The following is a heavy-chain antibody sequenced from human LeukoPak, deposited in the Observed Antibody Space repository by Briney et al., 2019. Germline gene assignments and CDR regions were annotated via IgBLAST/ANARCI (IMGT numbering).Heavy chain of an antibody. J-gene: IGHJ4*02. V-gene: IGHV4-34*01. CDR2: INHSGST. CDR1: GGSFSGYY. Sequence: SGTLSLTCAVYGGSFSGYYWSWIRQPPGKGLEWIGEINHSGSTNYNPSLKSRVTISVDTSKSQFSLKLSSVTAADTAVYYCARVWLAFDYWGQGTLVTVSS. D-gene: IGHD5-18*01. CDR3: ARVWLAFDY.